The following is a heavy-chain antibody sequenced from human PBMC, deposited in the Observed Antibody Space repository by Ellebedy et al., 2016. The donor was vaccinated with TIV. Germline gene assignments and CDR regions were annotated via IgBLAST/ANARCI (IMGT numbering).Heavy chain of an antibody. D-gene: IGHD1-7*01. Sequence: MPSETLSLTCTVSGGSTDGYYWTWIRQPPGKGLEWIGYIYYRGYTNSSPSFMSRVTISVDTSKYQVSLKLFSVTTADTAVYFCARVHEYKDIWTADWNFGMDVWGQGTTVTVSS. CDR1: GGSTDGYY. V-gene: IGHV4-59*01. J-gene: IGHJ6*02. CDR3: ARVHEYKDIWTADWNFGMDV. CDR2: IYYRGYT.